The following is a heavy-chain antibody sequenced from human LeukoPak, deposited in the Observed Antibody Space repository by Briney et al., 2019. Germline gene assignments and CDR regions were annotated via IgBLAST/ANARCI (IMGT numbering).Heavy chain of an antibody. Sequence: GASVKVSCKASGYNLTNYAMHWVRQAPGQRLEWIGWINAGNGHKKYSQKFQGRVTITRDTSASTTYMELSSLRSEDTAMYYCATSAWYGRQKVFDYWGRGILVTVSS. CDR3: ATSAWYGRQKVFDY. V-gene: IGHV1-3*01. CDR1: GYNLTNYA. J-gene: IGHJ4*02. D-gene: IGHD6-19*01. CDR2: INAGNGHK.